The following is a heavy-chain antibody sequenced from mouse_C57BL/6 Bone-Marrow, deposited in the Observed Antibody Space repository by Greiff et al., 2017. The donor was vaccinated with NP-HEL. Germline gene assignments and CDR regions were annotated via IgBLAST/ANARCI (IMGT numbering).Heavy chain of an antibody. CDR2: IDPENGDT. V-gene: IGHV14-4*01. CDR1: GFNIKDDY. J-gene: IGHJ2*01. D-gene: IGHD1-1*01. Sequence: VQLQQSGAELVRPGASVKLSCTASGFNIKDDYMHWVKQRPEQGLEWIGWIDPENGDTEYASKFQGKATITADTSSNTAYLQLSSLTSEDTAVYYCTLITTVVTLDYWCQGTTLTVSS. CDR3: TLITTVVTLDY.